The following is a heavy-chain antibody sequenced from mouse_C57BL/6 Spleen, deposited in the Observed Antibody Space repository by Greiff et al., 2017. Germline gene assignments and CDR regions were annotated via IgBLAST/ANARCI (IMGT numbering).Heavy chain of an antibody. CDR2: IYPGDGDT. V-gene: IGHV1-82*01. Sequence: QVQLQQSGPELVKPGASVKISCKASGYAFSSSWMNWVKQRPGKGLEWIGRIYPGDGDTNYNGKFKGKATLTADKSSSTAYMQLSSRTSEDSAVYFCARALRVYFDYWGQGTTLTVSS. CDR3: ARALRVYFDY. CDR1: GYAFSSSW. J-gene: IGHJ2*01. D-gene: IGHD3-2*02.